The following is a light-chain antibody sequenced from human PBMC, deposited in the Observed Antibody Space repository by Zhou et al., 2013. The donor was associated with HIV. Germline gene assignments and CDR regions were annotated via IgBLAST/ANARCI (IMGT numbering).Light chain of an antibody. Sequence: DVQLTQSPPTLSASVGDNVTITCRASRSVSPWLAWYQQKPGGAPKLLVYQTSTLESRVPSRFSGRGSGAEFHLSIVSLQPDDFATYYCQDYGDSSRTFGRGTRVEMK. J-gene: IGKJ4*02. CDR2: QTS. CDR1: RSVSPW. V-gene: IGKV1-5*03. CDR3: QDYGDSSRT.